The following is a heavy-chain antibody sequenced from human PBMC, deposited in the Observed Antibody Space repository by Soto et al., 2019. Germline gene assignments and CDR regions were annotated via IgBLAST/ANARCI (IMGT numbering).Heavy chain of an antibody. V-gene: IGHV1-2*02. D-gene: IGHD6-13*01. J-gene: IGHJ6*02. CDR2: LNPNSGGT. CDR3: ARSLLDEYSSSWRSAYYGMDV. Sequence: QVQLVQSGAEVKKPGASVKVSCKSSGFTFSAYYIYWVRQAPGQGLEWIGWLNPNSGGTNNAQKFQGRVTMTRDTSTSTVYMELSALISDDTAVYYCARSLLDEYSSSWRSAYYGMDVWGQGTTVTVSS. CDR1: GFTFSAYY.